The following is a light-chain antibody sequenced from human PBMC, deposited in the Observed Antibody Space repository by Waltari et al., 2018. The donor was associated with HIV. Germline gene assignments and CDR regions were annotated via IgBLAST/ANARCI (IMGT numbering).Light chain of an antibody. J-gene: IGLJ2*01. CDR3: ASWDDSLGGYWI. Sequence: QSVVTQPPSASGTLGQRVTISCSGGTSNIGSNYVYWYPHLPGTSPKLLIYMNDQRPSGVPDRISGSKSGTSASLSISGLRSEDEADYYCASWDDSLGGYWIFGRWTNLTVL. CDR2: MND. CDR1: TSNIGSNY. V-gene: IGLV1-47*01.